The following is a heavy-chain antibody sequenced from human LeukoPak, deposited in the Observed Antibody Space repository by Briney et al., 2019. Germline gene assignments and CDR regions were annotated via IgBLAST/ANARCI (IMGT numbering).Heavy chain of an antibody. V-gene: IGHV1-46*01. CDR1: GYTFTSYY. D-gene: IGHD5-24*01. Sequence: ASVKVSCKASGYTFTSYYMHWVRQAPGQGLEWTGIINPSGGSTSYAQKFQGRVTMTRDTSTSTVYMELSSLRSEDTAVYYCARAPWLHMGDYWGQGTLVTVSS. J-gene: IGHJ4*02. CDR3: ARAPWLHMGDY. CDR2: INPSGGST.